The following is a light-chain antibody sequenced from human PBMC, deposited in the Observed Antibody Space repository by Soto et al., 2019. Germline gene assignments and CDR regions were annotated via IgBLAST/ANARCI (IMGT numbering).Light chain of an antibody. CDR2: EVN. CDR3: VSFTTSRSYV. Sequence: QSALTQPASVSGSPGQSITISCSGTYNLVSWYQQHPGKAPKLMIFEVNKRPSGVSYRFSGSKSGNTASLTISALQAEDEADYYCVSFTTSRSYVFGTGTKLTVL. J-gene: IGLJ1*01. CDR1: YNL. V-gene: IGLV2-23*02.